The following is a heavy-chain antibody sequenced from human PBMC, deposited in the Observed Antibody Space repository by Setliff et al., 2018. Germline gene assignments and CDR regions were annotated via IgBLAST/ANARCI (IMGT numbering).Heavy chain of an antibody. CDR2: INPHGSEK. Sequence: GESLRLSCAASGFTFSSLWGSWVRQDPGKGLEWLASINPHGSEKYYADSVKGRFTISRDNAKNSLSLQMNNLRTEDTAVYYCFGAGTCSYWGQGTLVTVSS. CDR1: GFTFSSLW. CDR3: FGAGTCSY. V-gene: IGHV3-7*01. J-gene: IGHJ4*02. D-gene: IGHD3-10*01.